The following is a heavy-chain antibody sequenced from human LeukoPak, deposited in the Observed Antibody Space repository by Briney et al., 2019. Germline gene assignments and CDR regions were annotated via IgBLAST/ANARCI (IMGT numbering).Heavy chain of an antibody. Sequence: PGRSLRLSCTASGFTFGDYAMSWVRQAPGKGLEWVGFIRSKAYGGTTEYAASVKGRFTISRDDSKSIAYLQMNSLKTEDTAVYYCTSEHYDFWSGYQYYFDYWGQGTLVTVSS. CDR1: GFTFGDYA. CDR2: IRSKAYGGTT. J-gene: IGHJ4*02. D-gene: IGHD3-3*01. CDR3: TSEHYDFWSGYQYYFDY. V-gene: IGHV3-49*04.